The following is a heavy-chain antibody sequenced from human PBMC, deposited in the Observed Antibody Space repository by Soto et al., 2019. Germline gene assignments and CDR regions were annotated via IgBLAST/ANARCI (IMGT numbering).Heavy chain of an antibody. CDR3: ARVAIAAPRTWDLDL. CDR1: GFTFSDYW. J-gene: IGHJ2*01. V-gene: IGHV3-74*01. D-gene: IGHD2-15*01. CDR2: IRGGGSSA. Sequence: EVQLVESGGGLVQPGGSRRLSCAASGFTFSDYWMHWFRQAPGKGLVWVSRIRGGGSSASHADSVKGRLTISRDNAKDTVSLQMNSLPVEDPAIYYCARVAIAAPRTWDLDLWGRGTLVTVSS.